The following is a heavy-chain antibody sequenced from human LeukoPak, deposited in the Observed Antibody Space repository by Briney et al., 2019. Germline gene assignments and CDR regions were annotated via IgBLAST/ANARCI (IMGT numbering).Heavy chain of an antibody. CDR1: GFTFSSYW. Sequence: PGGSLRLSCAASGFTFSSYWMHWVRQAPGKGLVWVSRINSDGSSTSYADSVKGRFTISRDNAKNTLYLQMNSLRAEDTAVYYCAKENIGTIFGVGNAFDIWGQGTMVTVSS. D-gene: IGHD3-3*01. J-gene: IGHJ3*02. CDR2: INSDGSST. V-gene: IGHV3-74*01. CDR3: AKENIGTIFGVGNAFDI.